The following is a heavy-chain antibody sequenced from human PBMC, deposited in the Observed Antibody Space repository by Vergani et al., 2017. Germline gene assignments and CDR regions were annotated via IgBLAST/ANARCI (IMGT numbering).Heavy chain of an antibody. CDR3: VYRKTGCGTTGCFYPFYYYYDMDV. Sequence: QITLKESGPTLVKPTQTLTLTCTFSGFSLNTRGVSVAWIRQPPGKALDWLALIYWNDDQHYSPSLNNSVTITKDTSKNQVVLTMTNMDYVDTGTYYCVYRKTGCGTTGCFYPFYYYYDMDVWGKGTTVTVSS. J-gene: IGHJ6*03. CDR1: GFSLNTRGVS. V-gene: IGHV2-5*04. D-gene: IGHD1-7*01. CDR2: IYWNDDQ.